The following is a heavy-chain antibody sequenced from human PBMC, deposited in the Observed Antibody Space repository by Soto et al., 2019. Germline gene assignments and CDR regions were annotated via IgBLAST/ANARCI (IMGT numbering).Heavy chain of an antibody. J-gene: IGHJ3*02. CDR1: GGSISSSSYY. D-gene: IGHD1-7*01. CDR2: LYYSGST. Sequence: QLQLQESGPGLVKPSETLSLTCTVSGGSISSSSYYWGWIRQPPGKGLEWIGSLYYSGSTYYNPSLKSRVTISVDTSKNQFSLKLSSVTATDTAVYYCARPFEDSWNYDAFDIWGQGTMVTVSS. V-gene: IGHV4-39*01. CDR3: ARPFEDSWNYDAFDI.